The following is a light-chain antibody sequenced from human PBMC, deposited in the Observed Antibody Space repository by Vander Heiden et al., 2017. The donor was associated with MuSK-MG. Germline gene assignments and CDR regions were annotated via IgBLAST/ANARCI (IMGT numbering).Light chain of an antibody. CDR1: QSVSTY. J-gene: IGKJ4*01. CDR3: QELNNWLALT. V-gene: IGKV3-11*01. Sequence: EIQLTQSPATLSLSPGERATLSCRASQSVSTYLAWYQQKPGQAPRLLIYDTFNRATGIPARFSGSGSGTDFTLTISRLDPEDFAVYYCQELNNWLALTFGGWTKLEIK. CDR2: DTF.